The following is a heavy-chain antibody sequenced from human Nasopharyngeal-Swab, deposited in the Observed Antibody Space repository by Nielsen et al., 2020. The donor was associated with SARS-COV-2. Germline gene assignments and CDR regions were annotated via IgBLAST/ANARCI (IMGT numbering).Heavy chain of an antibody. V-gene: IGHV6-1*01. Sequence: WIRQSPSRGLEWLGRTYYRSKWYNDYAVFVKSRITINPDTSKNQFSLQLNSVTPEDTAVYYCARIAVAGHNWFDPWGQGTLVTVSS. CDR3: ARIAVAGHNWFDP. CDR2: TYYRSKWYN. J-gene: IGHJ5*02. D-gene: IGHD6-19*01.